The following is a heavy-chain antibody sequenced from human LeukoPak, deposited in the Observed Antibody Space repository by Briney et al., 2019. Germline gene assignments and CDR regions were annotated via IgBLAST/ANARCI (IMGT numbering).Heavy chain of an antibody. Sequence: GGSLRLSCAASGFTFSSYGMHWVRQAPGKGLEWVVFIRYDGSNKYYADSVKGRFTISRDNSKNTLYLQMNSLRAEDTAVYYCAKVGIVVVPAARGAFDIWGQGTMVTVSS. D-gene: IGHD2-2*01. J-gene: IGHJ3*02. CDR3: AKVGIVVVPAARGAFDI. CDR1: GFTFSSYG. V-gene: IGHV3-30*02. CDR2: IRYDGSNK.